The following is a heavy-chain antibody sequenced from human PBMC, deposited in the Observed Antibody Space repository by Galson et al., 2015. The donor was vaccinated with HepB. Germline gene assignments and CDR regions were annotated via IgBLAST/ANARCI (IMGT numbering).Heavy chain of an antibody. CDR2: INTNTGNP. CDR1: GYTFSNYA. CDR3: ARPPLNTVTTFFDY. D-gene: IGHD4-11*01. Sequence: SVKVSCKASGYTFSNYALNWVRQAPGQGPEWMGWINTNTGNPTYAQGFTGRFVFSLDTSLSTAYLQISSLKSEDTAVYYCARPPLNTVTTFFDYWGQGTLVTVSP. V-gene: IGHV7-4-1*02. J-gene: IGHJ4*02.